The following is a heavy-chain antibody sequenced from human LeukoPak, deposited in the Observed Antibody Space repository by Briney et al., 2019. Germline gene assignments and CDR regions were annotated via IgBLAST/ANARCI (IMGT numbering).Heavy chain of an antibody. CDR1: GFTFSSNV. J-gene: IGHJ6*02. CDR3: TKDHDGMHA. V-gene: IGHV3-23*01. Sequence: GGSLRLSCAASGFTFSSNVMSWVRQAPGKGLEWVSVISVSGSRAYYADFVKGRFTVSRDNSKNTVLLQMSSLRVEDTAVYYCTKDHDGMHAWGQGTTVTVSS. CDR2: ISVSGSRA.